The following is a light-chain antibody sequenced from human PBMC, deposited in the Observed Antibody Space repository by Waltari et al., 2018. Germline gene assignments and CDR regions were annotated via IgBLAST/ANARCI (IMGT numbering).Light chain of an antibody. Sequence: DIQMTQSPSTLSASVGDRVTITCRASQRISSWLAWYQQKPGKAPKLLIYKASSLESGVPSRFSGSGSGTEFTLTISSLQPDDFATYYCQQYNSYWGTFGQGTKVEIK. CDR3: QQYNSYWGT. CDR2: KAS. V-gene: IGKV1-5*03. CDR1: QRISSW. J-gene: IGKJ1*01.